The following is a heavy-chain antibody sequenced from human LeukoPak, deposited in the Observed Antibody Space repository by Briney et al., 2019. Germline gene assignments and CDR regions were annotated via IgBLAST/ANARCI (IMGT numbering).Heavy chain of an antibody. Sequence: PGGSLRLSCAASGFTFSSYAMSWVRQAPGKGLEWVTLISYSGDSKYYADSVKGRFTFSRDKSKNTLYLQMNSLRPEDSAVYYCASDPRDGGQNVWGKGTTVTVSS. D-gene: IGHD5-24*01. V-gene: IGHV3-30*04. CDR1: GFTFSSYA. CDR3: ASDPRDGGQNV. CDR2: ISYSGDSK. J-gene: IGHJ6*04.